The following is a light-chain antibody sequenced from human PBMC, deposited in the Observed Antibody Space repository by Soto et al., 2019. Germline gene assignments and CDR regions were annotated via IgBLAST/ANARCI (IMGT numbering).Light chain of an antibody. CDR2: AAS. CDR1: HSVSSSH. J-gene: IGKJ5*01. CDR3: QQYGYSPIT. Sequence: PGETAPLSCRASHSVSSSHLAWYQHKPVQAPRLLIYAASSRATGSPDRFSGGGSGTDFTLTISRLEPEDFAVYYCQQYGYSPITFGQGTRRRL. V-gene: IGKV3-20*01.